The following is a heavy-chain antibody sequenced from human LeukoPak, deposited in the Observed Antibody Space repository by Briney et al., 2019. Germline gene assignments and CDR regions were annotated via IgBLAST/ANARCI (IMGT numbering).Heavy chain of an antibody. J-gene: IGHJ3*02. CDR3: ARVDDVLTGSAFDI. CDR2: INPNTGGT. D-gene: IGHD3-9*01. Sequence: ASVKVSCKASGYTFTGYHMHWVRQAPGQGLEWMGWINPNTGGTNYAQKFQGRVTMTRDTSISTAYMELSRLRSDDTALYCCARVDDVLTGSAFDIWGQGTMVAVSS. V-gene: IGHV1-2*02. CDR1: GYTFTGYH.